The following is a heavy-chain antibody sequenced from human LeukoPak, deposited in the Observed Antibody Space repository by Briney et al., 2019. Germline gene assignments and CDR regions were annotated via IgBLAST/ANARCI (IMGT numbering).Heavy chain of an antibody. CDR1: GPSFSGYY. V-gene: IGHV4-34*01. D-gene: IGHD3-22*01. J-gene: IGHJ5*02. Sequence: SETLSLTCAVDGPSFSGYYWSWIRQPPGKGLEWLGEINHSGRTNYNASRKSRVTISVATAKNRFSLQLSAVSAADTAVYCGGTGRLYYYDSSGYFGTWGQGTLVTVSS. CDR3: GTGRLYYYDSSGYFGT. CDR2: INHSGRT.